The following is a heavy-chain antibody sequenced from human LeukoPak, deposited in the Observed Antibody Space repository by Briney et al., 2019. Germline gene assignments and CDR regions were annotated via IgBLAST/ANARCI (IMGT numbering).Heavy chain of an antibody. CDR2: INAGNGNT. CDR3: ARVQSGYYYYYGMDV. CDR1: GYTFTSYA. Sequence: ASVKVSCKATGYTFTSYAMHWVRQAPGQRLEWMGWINAGNGNTKYSQKFQGRVTITRDTSASTAYMELGSLRSEDTAVYYCARVQSGYYYYYGMDVWGQGTTVTVSS. V-gene: IGHV1-3*01. J-gene: IGHJ6*02. D-gene: IGHD6-25*01.